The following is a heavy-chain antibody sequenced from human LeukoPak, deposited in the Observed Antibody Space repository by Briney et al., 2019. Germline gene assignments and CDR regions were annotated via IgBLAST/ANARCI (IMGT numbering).Heavy chain of an antibody. CDR3: ARAQDYYDSGGYQY. CDR1: GFTFSSYD. J-gene: IGHJ4*02. D-gene: IGHD3-22*01. CDR2: ISSRSSYI. V-gene: IGHV3-21*01. Sequence: GGSLRLSCAASGFTFSSYDMNWVRQAPGKGLEWVSFISSRSSYIYYAESVKGRFTISRDNAKNSLYLQLNSLRAEDTAVYYCARAQDYYDSGGYQYWGQGTLVTVSS.